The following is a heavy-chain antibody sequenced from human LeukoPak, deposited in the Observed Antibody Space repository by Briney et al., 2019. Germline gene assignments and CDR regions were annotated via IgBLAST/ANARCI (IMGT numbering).Heavy chain of an antibody. Sequence: ASVKVSCKASRYTFTSYDINWVREAAGQGLEWMGWMNPNTGRTGFAQKFQGRLTMTRDTSISTAHMELSSLRSEDTAVYYCARLSQTPDYYSNGGYYYLGYWGQGTPVTASS. CDR3: ARLSQTPDYYSNGGYYYLGY. D-gene: IGHD3-22*01. CDR2: MNPNTGRT. CDR1: RYTFTSYD. V-gene: IGHV1-8*01. J-gene: IGHJ4*02.